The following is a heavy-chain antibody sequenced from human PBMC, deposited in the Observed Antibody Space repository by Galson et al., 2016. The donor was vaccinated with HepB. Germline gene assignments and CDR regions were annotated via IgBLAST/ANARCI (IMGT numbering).Heavy chain of an antibody. CDR2: IFYSGST. D-gene: IGHD2-15*01. J-gene: IGHJ6*02. Sequence: SETLSLTCTVSGGSISSYSWSWIRQPPGKGLEWIGYIFYSGSTNYSPSLKSRVTISVDTSKNQVSLIVTSVTAADTAVYYCARDWGYCSDGACPEHKNRRVSLYQQYGMDVWGQGTTVTVSS. V-gene: IGHV4-59*01. CDR1: GGSISSYS. CDR3: ARDWGYCSDGACPEHKNRRVSLYQQYGMDV.